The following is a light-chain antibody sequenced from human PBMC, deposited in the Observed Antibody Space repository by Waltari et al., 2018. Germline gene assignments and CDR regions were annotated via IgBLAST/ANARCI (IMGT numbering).Light chain of an antibody. J-gene: IGKJ1*01. CDR2: RAS. CDR3: QQHGTLPAT. CDR1: QSVGSSS. V-gene: IGKV3-20*01. Sequence: EIVLTQSPGTASLSPGERATLSCRASQSVGSSSLAWYQQKPGQAPRLVIYRASRRATGIPDRFSGSGSETDFSLTISRLEPEDFAVYYCQQHGTLPATFGQGTKVEIK.